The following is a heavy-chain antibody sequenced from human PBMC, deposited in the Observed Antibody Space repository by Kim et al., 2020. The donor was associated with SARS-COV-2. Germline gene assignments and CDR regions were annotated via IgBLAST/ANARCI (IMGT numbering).Heavy chain of an antibody. Sequence: SLRGRVTISVDPSKNHFSLQLSSVTAADTAVYYCARASGSGWDMYYGMDVWGQGTTVTVSS. CDR3: ARASGSGWDMYYGMDV. D-gene: IGHD6-19*01. V-gene: IGHV4-59*01. J-gene: IGHJ6*02.